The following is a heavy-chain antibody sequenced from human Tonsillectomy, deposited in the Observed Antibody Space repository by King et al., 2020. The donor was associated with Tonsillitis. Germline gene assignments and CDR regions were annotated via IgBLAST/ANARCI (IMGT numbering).Heavy chain of an antibody. CDR3: AKAGHYNSFDP. CDR1: GYTFTGYY. CDR2: INPNSGDT. J-gene: IGHJ5*02. V-gene: IGHV1-2*02. D-gene: IGHD1-20*01. Sequence: VQLVESGAEVKKPGTSVRVSCKASGYTFTGYYIHWVRQAPGQGLEWMGWINPNSGDTNYAQKVQGRVTMTRDTSISTAYMDLNRLRSDDTAVYYCAKAGHYNSFDPWGQGTLVTVSS.